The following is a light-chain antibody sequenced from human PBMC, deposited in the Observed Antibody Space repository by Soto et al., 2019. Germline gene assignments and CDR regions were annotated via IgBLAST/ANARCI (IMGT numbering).Light chain of an antibody. Sequence: DIKMTQSTSTLSASVGDRVTITCRASQTINTWLAWYQQKPGKAPKLLIYRASNLVSGVTSRFSGSGSGTEFTLTISSLQPDDFSIYYCQQYETYSGTFGPGTKVDI. V-gene: IGKV1-5*03. CDR3: QQYETYSGT. CDR1: QTINTW. CDR2: RAS. J-gene: IGKJ3*01.